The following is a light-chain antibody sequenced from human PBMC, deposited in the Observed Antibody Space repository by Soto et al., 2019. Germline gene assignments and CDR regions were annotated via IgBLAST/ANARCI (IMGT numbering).Light chain of an antibody. Sequence: AIQMTQSPSSLSTSVGDRVTITCRASQGIGNDLGWYQQKPGKAPKLLIYAASSLQSGVPSRFSGSGSGTDFTLTISSLQTEDFATYYCLQDYSYPWTFGQGTKVEIK. CDR3: LQDYSYPWT. CDR2: AAS. CDR1: QGIGND. V-gene: IGKV1-6*01. J-gene: IGKJ1*01.